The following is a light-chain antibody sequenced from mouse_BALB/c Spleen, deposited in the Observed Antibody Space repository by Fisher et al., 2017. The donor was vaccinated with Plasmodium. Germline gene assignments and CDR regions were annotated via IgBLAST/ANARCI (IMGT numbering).Light chain of an antibody. Sequence: VLTQSPLTLSVAIGQPASISCKSSQSLLDSDGKTFLNWLLQRPGQSPKRLISLESKLDSGVPDWFTGSGSGTDFTLKISRVEAEDLGVYYCWQGSLFPFTLGSGTKLEIK. CDR1: QSLLDSDGKTF. J-gene: IGKJ4*01. V-gene: IGKV1-135*01. CDR2: LES. CDR3: WQGSLFPFT.